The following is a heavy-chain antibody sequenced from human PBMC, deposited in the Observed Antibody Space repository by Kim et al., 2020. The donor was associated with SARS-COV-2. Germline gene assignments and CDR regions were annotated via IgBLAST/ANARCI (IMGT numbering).Heavy chain of an antibody. V-gene: IGHV1-46*01. D-gene: IGHD3-22*01. J-gene: IGHJ4*02. Sequence: AQKFQGRVTMTRDTSTSTVYMELSSLRSEDTAVYYCARLPGDSSGYYGLGWGQGTLVTVSS. CDR3: ARLPGDSSGYYGLG.